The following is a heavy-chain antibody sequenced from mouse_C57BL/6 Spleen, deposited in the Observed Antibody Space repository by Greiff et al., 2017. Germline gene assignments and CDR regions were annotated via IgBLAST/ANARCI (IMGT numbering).Heavy chain of an antibody. CDR2: IYPGDGDT. J-gene: IGHJ2*01. CDR1: GYAFSSSW. Sequence: QVQLKQSGPELVKPGASVKISCKASGYAFSSSWMNWVKQRPGRGLEWIGRIYPGDGDTNYNGKFKGKATLTADKSSSTAYMQLSSLTSEDSAVYFCAREDYYGSSPLFDYWGQGTTRTVSS. V-gene: IGHV1-82*01. D-gene: IGHD1-1*01. CDR3: AREDYYGSSPLFDY.